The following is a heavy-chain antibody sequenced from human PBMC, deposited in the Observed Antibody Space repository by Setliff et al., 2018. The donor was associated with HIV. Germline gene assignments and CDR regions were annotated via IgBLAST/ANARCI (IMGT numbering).Heavy chain of an antibody. CDR3: ARHSGSGYYLIDP. CDR2: INYSGTT. D-gene: IGHD3-22*01. V-gene: IGHV4-39*01. CDR1: GDSISSTTFY. J-gene: IGHJ5*02. Sequence: SETLSLTCTVAGDSISSTTFYWVWIRQPPGKGLEWIGIINYSGTTYYNPSLKSRVTISLATSKNQFSLRLSSVTAADTAVYYCARHSGSGYYLIDPWGQGTLVTVSS.